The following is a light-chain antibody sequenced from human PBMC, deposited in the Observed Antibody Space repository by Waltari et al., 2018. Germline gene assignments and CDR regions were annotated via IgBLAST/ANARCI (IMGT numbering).Light chain of an antibody. CDR2: GAS. Sequence: ETVMTQSPATLSVSPGERATLSCRASQSVSSNLAWYQQKPGQAPRLLIYGASTWATGIPARFSGSGSGTEFTLTISSLQSEDFAVYYCQQYNNWPSITFGQGTRLEIK. CDR3: QQYNNWPSIT. CDR1: QSVSSN. V-gene: IGKV3-15*01. J-gene: IGKJ5*01.